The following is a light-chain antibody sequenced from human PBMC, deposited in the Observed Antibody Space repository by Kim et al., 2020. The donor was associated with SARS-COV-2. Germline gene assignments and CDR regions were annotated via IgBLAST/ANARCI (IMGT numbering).Light chain of an antibody. CDR3: YSYAVRTVI. Sequence: QSALTQPRSVSASPGESVTISCTGTSSDVGSYSFVSWYQHRPGKAPKLIIYDVVKRPSGVPDRFSASKSDNTASLTISGLQADDEAEYYCYSYAVRTVIFGGGTQLPVL. V-gene: IGLV2-11*01. J-gene: IGLJ2*01. CDR2: DVV. CDR1: SSDVGSYSF.